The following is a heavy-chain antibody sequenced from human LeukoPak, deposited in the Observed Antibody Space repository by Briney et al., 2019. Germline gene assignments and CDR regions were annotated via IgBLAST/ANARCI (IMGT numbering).Heavy chain of an antibody. V-gene: IGHV1-18*01. Sequence: ASVKVSCKASGYTFTSYGISWVRQAPGQGLEWMGWISAYNGNTNYAQKLQGRVTMTTDTSTSTAYMELRSLRSDDTAMYYCARTIRSGNYGIGGIDFWGQGTLISVSS. J-gene: IGHJ4*02. CDR1: GYTFTSYG. CDR3: ARTIRSGNYGIGGIDF. CDR2: ISAYNGNT. D-gene: IGHD3-22*01.